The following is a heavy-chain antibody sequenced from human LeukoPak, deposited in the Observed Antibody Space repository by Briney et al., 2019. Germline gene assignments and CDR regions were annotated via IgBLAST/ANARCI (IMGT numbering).Heavy chain of an antibody. J-gene: IGHJ5*02. V-gene: IGHV1-2*02. Sequence: GASVKVSCKASGYTFTDYYMHWVRQAPGQGLEWMGWINPKSGGTNFAQKFQGRVTMTRDTSISTAYMELSRLTSDDTAVYFCARESRYNWNDDWGQGTPVTVSS. D-gene: IGHD1-14*01. CDR2: INPKSGGT. CDR3: ARESRYNWNDD. CDR1: GYTFTDYY.